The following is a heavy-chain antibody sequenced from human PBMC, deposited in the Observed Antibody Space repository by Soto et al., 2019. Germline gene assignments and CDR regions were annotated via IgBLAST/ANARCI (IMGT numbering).Heavy chain of an antibody. CDR3: ARRYSSSFDY. CDR1: GGSISSYY. CDR2: IYYSGST. V-gene: IGHV4-59*08. J-gene: IGHJ4*02. D-gene: IGHD6-13*01. Sequence: SETLSLTCTVSGGSISSYYWSWIRQPPGKGLEWIGYIYYSGSTNYNPSLKSRVTVSVDTSKNQFSLKLSSVTAADTAVYYCARRYSSSFDYWGQGTLVTVSS.